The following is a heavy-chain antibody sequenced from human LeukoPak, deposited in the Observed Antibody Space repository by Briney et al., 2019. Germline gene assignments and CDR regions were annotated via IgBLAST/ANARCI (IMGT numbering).Heavy chain of an antibody. D-gene: IGHD3-22*01. V-gene: IGHV1-2*02. J-gene: IGHJ1*01. CDR3: ARGGSSGYYYFPY. Sequence: ASVKVSCEASGDTFTGYYMHWVRQAPGQGVEWMGWTNPNSGVTNYAQKFQGRVTMTRDTSISTAYMELSRLRSDDTAVYYCARGGSSGYYYFPYWGQGTLVTVSS. CDR2: TNPNSGVT. CDR1: GDTFTGYY.